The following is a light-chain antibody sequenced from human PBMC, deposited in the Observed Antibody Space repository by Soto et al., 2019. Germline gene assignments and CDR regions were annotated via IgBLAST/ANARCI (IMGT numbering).Light chain of an antibody. J-gene: IGLJ2*01. CDR1: SSDAGAYNY. Sequence: QSVLTQPASVSGSPGQSITISCTGTSSDAGAYNYVSWYQQHPGKAPKLMIYDVSNRPSGVSNRFSGSKSGNTASLTISGLQAEDEGDYYCNSYTRSSSVVFGGGTQLTV. CDR3: NSYTRSSSVV. V-gene: IGLV2-14*03. CDR2: DVS.